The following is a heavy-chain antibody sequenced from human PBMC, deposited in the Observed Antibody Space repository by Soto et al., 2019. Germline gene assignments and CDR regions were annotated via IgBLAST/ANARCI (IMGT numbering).Heavy chain of an antibody. V-gene: IGHV4-30-2*01. J-gene: IGHJ1*01. CDR1: GGLISGGGYF. Sequence: ASETLSLTCAVSGGLISGGGYFWTWIRQPPGKGLEWIGYMYHSGSPLYNPSLKSRATISIDLSKNEFSMNLASVTAADTHVCYCARDRPNGYFDIDPCGEGTLVTVSS. D-gene: IGHD6-25*01. CDR3: ARDRPNGYFDIDP. CDR2: MYHSGSP.